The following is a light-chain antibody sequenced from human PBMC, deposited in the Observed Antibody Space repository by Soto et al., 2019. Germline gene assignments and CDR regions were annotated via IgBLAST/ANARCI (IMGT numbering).Light chain of an antibody. J-gene: IGLJ3*02. CDR3: AAWDDSLNGLWV. Sequence: HSVLTQPPSASGTPGQRVTISCSGGRSNIGSYAVTWYQHFPGTAPKLLIYSNNQRPSGVPARFSGSRSGTSASLAISGLHSEDEADYYCAAWDDSLNGLWVFGGGTKLTVL. CDR2: SNN. CDR1: RSNIGSYA. V-gene: IGLV1-44*01.